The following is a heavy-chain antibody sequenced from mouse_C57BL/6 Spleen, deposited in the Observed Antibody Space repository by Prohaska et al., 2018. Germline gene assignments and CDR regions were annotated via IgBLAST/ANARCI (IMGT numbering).Heavy chain of an antibody. V-gene: IGHV1-15*01. J-gene: IGHJ3*01. CDR3: TRGGVPSF. CDR2: IDPETGGT. Sequence: QVQLQQSGAELVRPGASVTLSCKASGYTFTDYEMHWVKQTPVHGLEWIGAIDPETGGTAYNQKFKGEAILTGEKSSSTVYMELRSMTSEDSAVDYWTRGGVPSFWGQGTLVTVSA. CDR1: GYTFTDYE.